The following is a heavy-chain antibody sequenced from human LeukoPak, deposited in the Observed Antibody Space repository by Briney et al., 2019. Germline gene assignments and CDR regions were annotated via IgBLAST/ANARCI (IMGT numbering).Heavy chain of an antibody. J-gene: IGHJ6*03. CDR3: AKEKHSSSLYYMDV. D-gene: IGHD6-13*01. V-gene: IGHV3-53*01. CDR2: IYSDNT. Sequence: GGSLRLSCAASGFIVNTNYMTWVRQAPGRGLEWVSFIYSDNTHYSDSVKGRFTISRDNSKNTLYLQMNSLRAEDTAVYYCAKEKHSSSLYYMDVWGKGTTVTISS. CDR1: GFIVNTNY.